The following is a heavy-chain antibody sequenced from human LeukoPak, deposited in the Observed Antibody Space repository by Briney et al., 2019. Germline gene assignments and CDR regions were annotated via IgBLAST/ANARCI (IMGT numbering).Heavy chain of an antibody. Sequence: GASVKVSCKASGYTFTSYGISWVRQAPGQGLEWMGWISAYNGNTNYAQKLQGRVTMTTDTSTSTAYMELRSLRSDDTAVYYCAREDIVVVPAAITFYYYYGMDVWGQGTTVTVSS. CDR3: AREDIVVVPAAITFYYYYGMDV. V-gene: IGHV1-18*01. CDR1: GYTFTSYG. J-gene: IGHJ6*02. D-gene: IGHD2-2*02. CDR2: ISAYNGNT.